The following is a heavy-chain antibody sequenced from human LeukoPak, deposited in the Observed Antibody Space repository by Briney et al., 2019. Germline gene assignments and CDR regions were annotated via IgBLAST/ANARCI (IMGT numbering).Heavy chain of an antibody. CDR3: AREVGGARSYFDY. CDR2: IYYSGST. V-gene: IGHV4-39*07. J-gene: IGHJ4*02. CDR1: GGSISSSSYY. D-gene: IGHD3-16*01. Sequence: SETLSLTCTVSGGSISSSSYYRGWIRQPPGKGLEWIGSIYYSGSTYYNPSLKSRVTISVDTSKNQFSLKLSSVTAADTAVYYCAREVGGARSYFDYWGQGTLVTVSS.